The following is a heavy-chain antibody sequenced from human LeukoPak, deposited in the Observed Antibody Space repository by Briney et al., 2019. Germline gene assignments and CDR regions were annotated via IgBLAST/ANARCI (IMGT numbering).Heavy chain of an antibody. Sequence: GASVKVSCTASGYTFTSYAMHWVRQAPGQRLEWMGWINAGNGNTKYSQKFQGRVTITRDTSASIAYMELSSLRSEDTAVYYCARSTQGDGSDYWGQGTLVTVSS. J-gene: IGHJ4*02. CDR2: INAGNGNT. V-gene: IGHV1-3*01. CDR3: ARSTQGDGSDY. CDR1: GYTFTSYA.